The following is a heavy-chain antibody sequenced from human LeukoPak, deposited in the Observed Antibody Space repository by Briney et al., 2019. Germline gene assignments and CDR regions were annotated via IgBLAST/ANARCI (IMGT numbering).Heavy chain of an antibody. Sequence: GGSLRLSCAASGFTVSSNYMSWVRQAPGKGLEWVSVIYSGGSTYYADSVKGRFTISRDNSKNTLYLQMNSLRAEDTAVYYCATWRTAKTGFDYRGQGTLVTVSS. J-gene: IGHJ4*02. V-gene: IGHV3-53*01. D-gene: IGHD1-1*01. CDR1: GFTVSSNY. CDR2: IYSGGST. CDR3: ATWRTAKTGFDY.